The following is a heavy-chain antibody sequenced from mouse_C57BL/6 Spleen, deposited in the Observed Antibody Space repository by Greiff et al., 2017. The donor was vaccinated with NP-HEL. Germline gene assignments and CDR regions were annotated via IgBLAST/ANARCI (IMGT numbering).Heavy chain of an antibody. CDR2: IYPGDGDT. CDR3: ARQNPAWFAY. CDR1: GYAFSSSW. J-gene: IGHJ3*01. V-gene: IGHV1-82*01. Sequence: VQLQQSGPELVKPGASVKISCKASGYAFSSSWMNWVKQRPGKGLEWIGRIYPGDGDTNYNGKFKGKATLTADKSSSTASMQLSSLTSEDSAVYVCARQNPAWFAYWGQGTLVTVSA.